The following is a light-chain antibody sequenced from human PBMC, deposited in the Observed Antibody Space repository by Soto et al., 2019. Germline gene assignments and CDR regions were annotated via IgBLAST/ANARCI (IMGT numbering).Light chain of an antibody. CDR3: QQYNVHSPWT. CDR1: QGVSTW. CDR2: KAS. V-gene: IGKV1-5*03. J-gene: IGKJ1*01. Sequence: DIQMTQSPSTLSASVGDRVTITCRASQGVSTWLAWYQQKPGKAPDLLIFKASTLESGVPSRFSGSGSGTEFTLTITSLQPDDFATYYCQQYNVHSPWTFGQGTKVEIK.